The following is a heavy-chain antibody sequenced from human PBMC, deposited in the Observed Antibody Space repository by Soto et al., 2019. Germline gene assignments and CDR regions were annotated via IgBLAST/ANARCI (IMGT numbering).Heavy chain of an antibody. Sequence: EVHLVESGGRLVQPGGSLRLSCAASGFRFSDYSMNWVRQAPGRGLEWVSYISSSSFTIHYADSVEGRFAISRDNAKNSLYLQMNSLRVEDTAVYYCARDDNDFWRGHFDYWAQEAMVTVSS. CDR3: ARDDNDFWRGHFDY. CDR2: ISSSSFTI. V-gene: IGHV3-48*01. D-gene: IGHD3-3*01. J-gene: IGHJ4*02. CDR1: GFRFSDYS.